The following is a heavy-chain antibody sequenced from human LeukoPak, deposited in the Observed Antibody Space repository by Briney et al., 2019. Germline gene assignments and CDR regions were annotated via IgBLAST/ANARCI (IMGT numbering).Heavy chain of an antibody. Sequence: SETLSLSCTVSGGSISGGGYYWSWIRQHPVKGLEWIGYIYYSGSTYYNPSLKSRVTISVDTSKNQFSLKLSSVTAADTAVYYCARGRRYYGSGSSRIGGTPQPYYFDYWGQGTLVTVSS. V-gene: IGHV4-31*03. J-gene: IGHJ4*02. D-gene: IGHD3-10*01. CDR3: ARGRRYYGSGSSRIGGTPQPYYFDY. CDR1: GGSISGGGYY. CDR2: IYYSGST.